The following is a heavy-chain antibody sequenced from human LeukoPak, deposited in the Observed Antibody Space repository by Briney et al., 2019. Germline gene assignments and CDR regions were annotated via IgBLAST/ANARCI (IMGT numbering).Heavy chain of an antibody. CDR3: ASDAVGGSSTTPDYYYGMDV. Sequence: ASVKVSCKASGGTFSSYATSWVRQAPGQGLEWMGGIIPIFGTANYAQKFQGRVTITADESTSTAYMELSSLRSEDTAVYYCASDAVGGSSTTPDYYYGMDVWGKGTTVTVSS. V-gene: IGHV1-69*13. CDR2: IIPIFGTA. J-gene: IGHJ6*04. D-gene: IGHD2-2*01. CDR1: GGTFSSYA.